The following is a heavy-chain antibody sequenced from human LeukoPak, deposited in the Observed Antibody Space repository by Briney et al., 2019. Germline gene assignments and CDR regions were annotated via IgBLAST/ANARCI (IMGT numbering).Heavy chain of an antibody. V-gene: IGHV3-23*01. D-gene: IGHD4-11*01. Sequence: PGGSLRLSCAASGFTFSSYAMSWVRQAPGKGLEWVSAISGSGGSTYYADSVKGRFTISRDNAKNSLYLLLNSLRAEDTAVYYCARDENNNYPGHLDYWGQGTLVTVSA. CDR2: ISGSGGST. J-gene: IGHJ4*02. CDR3: ARDENNNYPGHLDY. CDR1: GFTFSSYA.